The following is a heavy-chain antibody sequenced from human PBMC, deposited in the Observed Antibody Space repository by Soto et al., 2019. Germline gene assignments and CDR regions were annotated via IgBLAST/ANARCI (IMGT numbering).Heavy chain of an antibody. V-gene: IGHV3-74*01. CDR2: INSDGSTT. Sequence: GGSLRLSCAASGFAFSNYWMHWVSQVPGKGLVWVSRINSDGSTTTYADSVKGRFTISRDNAKNTLYLQMNSLTVEDTAVFYCAREGKMATTPFDYWGQGALVTVSS. CDR3: AREGKMATTPFDY. J-gene: IGHJ4*02. D-gene: IGHD5-12*01. CDR1: GFAFSNYW.